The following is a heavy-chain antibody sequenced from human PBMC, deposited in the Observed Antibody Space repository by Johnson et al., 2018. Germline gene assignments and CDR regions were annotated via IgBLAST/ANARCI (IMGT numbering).Heavy chain of an antibody. D-gene: IGHD2-2*01. CDR2: IYYSGST. V-gene: IGHV4-59*01. J-gene: IGHJ6*02. Sequence: QVQLQESGPGLVKPSETLSLTCTVSGGSISSYYWSWIRQPPGKGLEWIGYIYYSGSTNYNPSLKSRVTISVDTSKNQFSLKLSSVTAADTAVYYCAGSKVVPAGYGMDVWGQGTTVTVSS. CDR3: AGSKVVPAGYGMDV. CDR1: GGSISSYY.